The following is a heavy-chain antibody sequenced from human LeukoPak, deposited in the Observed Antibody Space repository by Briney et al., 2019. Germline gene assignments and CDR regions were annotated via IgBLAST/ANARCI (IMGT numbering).Heavy chain of an antibody. J-gene: IGHJ3*02. V-gene: IGHV1-18*01. CDR2: ISAYNGNT. Sequence: ASAKVSCKASGYTFTSYVISWVRQAPGQGLEWMGWISAYNGNTNYAQKLQGRVTMTTDTSTSTAYMELRSLRSDDTAVYYCARAMVRGVIGPLDAFDIWGQGTMVTVSS. D-gene: IGHD3-10*01. CDR1: GYTFTSYV. CDR3: ARAMVRGVIGPLDAFDI.